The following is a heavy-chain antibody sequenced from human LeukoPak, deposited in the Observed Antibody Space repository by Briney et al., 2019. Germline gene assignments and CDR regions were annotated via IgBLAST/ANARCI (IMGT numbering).Heavy chain of an antibody. CDR2: IYSSGST. D-gene: IGHD3-22*01. V-gene: IGHV4-59*08. CDR1: GGSISGYY. Sequence: SGTLSLTCAVSGGSISGYYWAGIGQPPGKRLDGVGYIYSSGSTNYNPSLQSRLTMSVDTSKSQFYLKLTSVTAADTAVYYCARWVYDRSGYYPDWYFDLWGRGTLDTVSS. J-gene: IGHJ2*01. CDR3: ARWVYDRSGYYPDWYFDL.